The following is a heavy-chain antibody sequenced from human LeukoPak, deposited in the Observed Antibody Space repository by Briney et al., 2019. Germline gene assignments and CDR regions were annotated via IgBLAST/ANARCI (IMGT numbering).Heavy chain of an antibody. V-gene: IGHV5-51*01. J-gene: IGHJ6*03. CDR3: ARQRVVVPAATHMDV. CDR2: IYPYDSDI. D-gene: IGHD2-2*01. Sequence: GESLKISCKGFGYNFTTYWIAWVRQMPGKGLEFMGIIYPYDSDIRYSPSFQGQVTISADKSITTAYLQWSSLQASDTAMYYRARQRVVVPAATHMDVWGKGTTVTVSS. CDR1: GYNFTTYW.